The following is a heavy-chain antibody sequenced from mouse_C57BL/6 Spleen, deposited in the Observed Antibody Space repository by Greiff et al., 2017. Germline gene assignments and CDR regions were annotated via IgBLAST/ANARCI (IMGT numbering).Heavy chain of an antibody. CDR3: ARNSWFTGHYYAMDY. Sequence: QVQLQQSGPGLVQPSQSLSITCTVSGFSLTSYGVHWVRQSPGKGLEWLGVIWSGGSTDSNAAFISRLSISKDNSKSQVFFKMNSLQADDTAIYYCARNSWFTGHYYAMDYWGQGTSVTVSS. V-gene: IGHV2-2*01. J-gene: IGHJ4*01. CDR2: IWSGGST. CDR1: GFSLTSYG. D-gene: IGHD2-2*01.